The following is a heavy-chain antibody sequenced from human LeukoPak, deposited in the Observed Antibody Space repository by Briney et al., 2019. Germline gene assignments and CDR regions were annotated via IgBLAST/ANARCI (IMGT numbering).Heavy chain of an antibody. Sequence: SQTLSLTRAVYVVSLRGYYWSWIRQSPEKGLEWIGEISHEGDSIYNPSLKSRLTLSVDMSKNQFSLNLRSVTAADTAVYYCARRRNFVSDFCFDVCGKRTTVIVSS. D-gene: IGHD1-7*01. CDR3: ARRRNFVSDFCFDV. CDR1: VVSLRGYY. CDR2: ISHEGDS. J-gene: IGHJ6*04. V-gene: IGHV4-34*01.